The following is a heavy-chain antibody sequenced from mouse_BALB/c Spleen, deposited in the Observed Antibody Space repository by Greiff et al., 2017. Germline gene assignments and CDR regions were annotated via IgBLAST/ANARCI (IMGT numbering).Heavy chain of an antibody. CDR3: ARSYDYDGKGYAMDY. J-gene: IGHJ4*01. D-gene: IGHD2-4*01. CDR2: ISYDGSN. V-gene: IGHV3-6*02. Sequence: EVKLQESGPGLVKPSQSLSLTCSVTGYSITSGYYWNWIRQFPGNKLEWMGYISYDGSNNYNPSLKNRISITRDTSKNQFFLKLNSVTTEDTATYYCARSYDYDGKGYAMDYWGQGTSVTVSS. CDR1: GYSITSGYY.